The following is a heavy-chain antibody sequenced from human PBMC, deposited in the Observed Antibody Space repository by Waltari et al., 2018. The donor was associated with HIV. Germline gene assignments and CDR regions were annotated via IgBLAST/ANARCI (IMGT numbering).Heavy chain of an antibody. D-gene: IGHD3-10*01. Sequence: QVQLQESGPGLVKPSETLSLTCTVSGGSISSYYWSWIRQPPGKGLECIGYIYYSGSTNPHPSQKVRVTTSVDTSKNQFSRKLSSVTAADTAVYYCAIKVRGVHNWGQGTLVTVSS. V-gene: IGHV4-59*01. J-gene: IGHJ4*02. CDR1: GGSISSYY. CDR2: IYYSGST. CDR3: AIKVRGVHN.